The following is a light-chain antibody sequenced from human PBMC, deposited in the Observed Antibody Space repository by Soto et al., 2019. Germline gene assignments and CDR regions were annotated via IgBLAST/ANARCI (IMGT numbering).Light chain of an antibody. J-gene: IGKJ1*01. CDR2: KAS. CDR1: QTISSW. Sequence: PSTLSGPVGDRVTITCRASQTISSWLAWYQQKPGKAPKLLIYKASTLKSGVPSRFSGSGSGTEFTLTISSLQPDDFATYYCQHYNSYSEAFGQGTKVDIK. V-gene: IGKV1-5*03. CDR3: QHYNSYSEA.